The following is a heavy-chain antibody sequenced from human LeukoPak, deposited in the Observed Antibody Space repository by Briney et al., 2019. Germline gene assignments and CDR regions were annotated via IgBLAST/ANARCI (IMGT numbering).Heavy chain of an antibody. CDR1: GFTFSSYW. J-gene: IGHJ4*02. V-gene: IGHV3-7*01. CDR2: IKQDGSEK. CDR3: ARGVVAVAGTWYFDY. Sequence: PGGSLRLSCAASGFTFSSYWMSWVRQAPGKGLEWVANIKQDGSEKYYVDSVKGRFTISRDNAKNSLYLQMDSMRAEDTAEYYCARGVVAVAGTWYFDYWGQGTLVTVSS. D-gene: IGHD6-19*01.